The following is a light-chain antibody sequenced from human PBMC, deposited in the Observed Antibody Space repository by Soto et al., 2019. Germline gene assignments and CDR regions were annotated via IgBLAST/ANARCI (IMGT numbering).Light chain of an antibody. J-gene: IGKJ2*01. CDR1: QTSNW. V-gene: IGKV1-5*03. CDR2: KAS. CDR3: QHYNSYSYT. Sequence: DIQMTQSPSTLSASVGDRVTITCRASQTSNWLAWYQQKPGKAPKLLIYKASNLQSGVPSRFSGSGSGTEFTLTISSLQPDDFATYYCQHYNSYSYTFGQGTNLEIK.